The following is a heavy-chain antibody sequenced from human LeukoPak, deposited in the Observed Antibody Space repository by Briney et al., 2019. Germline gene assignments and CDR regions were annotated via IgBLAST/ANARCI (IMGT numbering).Heavy chain of an antibody. CDR1: GFPFSNSA. CDR2: LSGSGITT. Sequence: GGSLRLSCAASGFPFSNSAMSWVRQAPGKGLEWVSTLSGSGITTYYADSEKGRFTISRDNSKNTLYLQMNSLRAEDTAVYYCAKGIYSSGWSYFDYWGHGTLVTVSS. D-gene: IGHD6-19*01. CDR3: AKGIYSSGWSYFDY. V-gene: IGHV3-23*01. J-gene: IGHJ4*01.